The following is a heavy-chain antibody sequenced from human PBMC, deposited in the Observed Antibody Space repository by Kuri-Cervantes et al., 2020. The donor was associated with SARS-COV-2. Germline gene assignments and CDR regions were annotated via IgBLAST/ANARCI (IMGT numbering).Heavy chain of an antibody. CDR1: GGSISSSSYY. D-gene: IGHD3-10*01. CDR2: IYYSGSN. J-gene: IGHJ6*02. CDR3: ARQGTGYYGSGSYYYYYYGMDV. Sequence: SETLSLTCTVSGGSISSSSYYWGWIRQPPGKGLEWIGSIYYSGSNHYNPSLKSRVTISVDTSKNQFSLKLSSVTAADTAVYYCARQGTGYYGSGSYYYYYYGMDVWGQGTTVTVSS. V-gene: IGHV4-39*01.